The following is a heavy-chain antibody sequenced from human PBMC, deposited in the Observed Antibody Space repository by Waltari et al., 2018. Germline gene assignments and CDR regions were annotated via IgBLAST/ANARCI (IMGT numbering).Heavy chain of an antibody. CDR2: IRYDGSNK. J-gene: IGHJ4*02. CDR3: AKDSARDMYYFDY. Sequence: QVQLVESGGGVVQPGGSLRLSCAASGFTFSSYGMHWVRQAPGKGLEWVAFIRYDGSNKYYADSVKGRFTISRDNSKNTLYLQMNSLRAEDTAVYYCAKDSARDMYYFDYWGQGTLVTVSS. V-gene: IGHV3-30*02. CDR1: GFTFSSYG.